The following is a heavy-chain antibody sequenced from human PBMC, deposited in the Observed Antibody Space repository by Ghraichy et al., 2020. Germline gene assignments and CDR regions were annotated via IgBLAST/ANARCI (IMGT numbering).Heavy chain of an antibody. CDR1: GDSISAYY. CDR3: ARFGSIYGDFDDY. D-gene: IGHD4-17*01. CDR2: IYYRGTT. Sequence: SQTLSLTCTVSGDSISAYYWTWIRQPPGQALEWIGYIYYRGTTNYNPSLKSRVTISADTSKNQFSLRLTSVTAADTAVYFCARFGSIYGDFDDYWGQGTLVTVSS. J-gene: IGHJ4*02. V-gene: IGHV4-59*01.